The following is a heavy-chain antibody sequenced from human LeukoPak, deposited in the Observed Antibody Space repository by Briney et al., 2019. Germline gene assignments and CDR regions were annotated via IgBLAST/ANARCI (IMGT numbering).Heavy chain of an antibody. CDR3: ARERADALDI. Sequence: PGGALRHDGGASGWTCSEFPVCCIRQAPRKGLEWVSFSSTSGSTIFYADSVKGQFTISRDNAKNSLYLQMNSLRAEDTAVYYCARERADALDIWGPGTMVTVSS. J-gene: IGHJ3*02. V-gene: IGHV3-11*01. CDR2: SSTSGSTI. CDR1: GWTCSEFP.